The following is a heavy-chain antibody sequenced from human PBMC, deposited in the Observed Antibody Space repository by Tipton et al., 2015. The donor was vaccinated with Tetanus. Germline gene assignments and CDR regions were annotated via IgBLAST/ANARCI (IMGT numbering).Heavy chain of an antibody. CDR3: ARDQARGARGWNYFDY. Sequence: TLSLTCTVSGGSISSGGYYWSWIRQHPGKGLEWIGDIYYSGSTYYNPSLKSRVTISVDTSKNQFSLQLNSVTAADTAVYCCARDQARGARGWNYFDYWGPGPLVPVSS. CDR1: GGSISSGGYY. CDR2: IYYSGST. V-gene: IGHV4-31*03. J-gene: IGHJ4*02. D-gene: IGHD1-26*01.